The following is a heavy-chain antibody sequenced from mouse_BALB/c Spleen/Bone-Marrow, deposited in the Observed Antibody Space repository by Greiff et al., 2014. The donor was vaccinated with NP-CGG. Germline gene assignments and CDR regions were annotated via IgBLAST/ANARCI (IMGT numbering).Heavy chain of an antibody. J-gene: IGHJ1*01. CDR3: ARRYYGYWYFDV. Sequence: VQLKDSGGGLVKPGGSLKLSCAASGFTFSTYAMSWVRQTPEKRLEWVASIYSGGSTYYPDSVKGRFTISRDNARNILYLQMNSLRSEDTAMYYCARRYYGYWYFDVWGAGTTVTVSS. CDR1: GFTFSTYA. D-gene: IGHD1-1*01. V-gene: IGHV5-6-5*01. CDR2: IYSGGST.